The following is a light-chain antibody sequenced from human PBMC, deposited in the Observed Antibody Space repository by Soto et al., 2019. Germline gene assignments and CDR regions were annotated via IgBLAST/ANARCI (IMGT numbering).Light chain of an antibody. J-gene: IGLJ1*01. V-gene: IGLV2-14*01. CDR1: SSDVGAYNY. CDR2: EVS. CDR3: CSYVGRNTYV. Sequence: QSVLTQPASVSGSPGQSVAISCSGTSSDVGAYNYVSWYQQHPGKAPKLLLSEVSNRPSGVSDRFFGSKSGNTASLTISGLQAEDEADYYCCSYVGRNTYVFGTGTKVTVL.